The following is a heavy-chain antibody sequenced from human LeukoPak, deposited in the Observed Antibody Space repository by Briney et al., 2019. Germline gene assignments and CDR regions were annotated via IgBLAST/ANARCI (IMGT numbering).Heavy chain of an antibody. Sequence: GGSLRLSCAASGFAFADYAIHWVRQGPGGGLEWASLTSGDGGTTYYADSVKGRFTISRDNSKNSLFLQMNSLRTEDTALYYCAKDMVWGWYFDLWGRGTLVTVSS. CDR3: AKDMVWGWYFDL. CDR1: GFAFADYA. CDR2: TSGDGGTT. V-gene: IGHV3-43*02. D-gene: IGHD7-27*01. J-gene: IGHJ2*01.